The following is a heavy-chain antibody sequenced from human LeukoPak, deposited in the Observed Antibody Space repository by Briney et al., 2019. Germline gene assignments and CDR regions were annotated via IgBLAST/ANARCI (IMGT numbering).Heavy chain of an antibody. CDR2: ISGSGGST. D-gene: IGHD4-17*01. V-gene: IGHV3-23*01. CDR1: GFTFSSYA. CDR3: AKTFLYYGDTYYFDY. J-gene: IGHJ4*02. Sequence: TGGSLRLSCAASGFTFSSYAMSWVRQAPGKGLEWVSAISGSGGSTYYADSVKGRFTISRDNSKNTLYLQMNSLRAEDTAVYYCAKTFLYYGDTYYFDYWGQGTLVTVSS.